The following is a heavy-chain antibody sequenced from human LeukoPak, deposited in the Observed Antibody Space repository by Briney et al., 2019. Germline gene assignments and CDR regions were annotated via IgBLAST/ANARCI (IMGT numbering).Heavy chain of an antibody. CDR3: ARVQGYCSSTSCYFDY. D-gene: IGHD2-2*01. CDR2: INWNGGST. V-gene: IGHV3-20*04. Sequence: GGSLRLSCAATGFTFDDYGMSWVRQAPGKGLEWVSGINWNGGSTGYADSVKGRFTISRDNAKNSLYLQMNSLRAEDTALYYCARVQGYCSSTSCYFDYWGQGTLVTASS. CDR1: GFTFDDYG. J-gene: IGHJ4*02.